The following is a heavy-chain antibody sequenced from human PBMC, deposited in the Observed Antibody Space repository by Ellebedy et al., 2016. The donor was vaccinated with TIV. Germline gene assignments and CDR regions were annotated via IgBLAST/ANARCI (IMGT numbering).Heavy chain of an antibody. CDR1: GDSVSNTYAP. D-gene: IGHD4/OR15-4a*01. V-gene: IGHV6-1*01. J-gene: IGHJ6*02. CDR2: AYYRSTWIY. Sequence: SQTLSLTCAISGDSVSNTYAPWHWIRQSPSRGLEWLGRAYYRSTWIYDYALSVKGRITINPDTSNNQLSLHLNSVTPEDTAVYYCARDPSWCDSCADGWGQGTTVTVSS. CDR3: ARDPSWCDSCADG.